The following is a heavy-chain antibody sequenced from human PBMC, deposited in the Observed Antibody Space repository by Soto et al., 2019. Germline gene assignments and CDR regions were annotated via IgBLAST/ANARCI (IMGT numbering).Heavy chain of an antibody. CDR1: GFTFSSYA. J-gene: IGHJ4*02. V-gene: IGHV3-23*01. D-gene: IGHD5-12*01. CDR2: ISGSGGST. Sequence: SGGSLRLSCAASGFTFSSYAMSWVRQAPGKGLEWVSGISGSGGSTYYADSVKGRSTISRDNSKNTLHLQMNSLGGEDTAIYYCEQGPSTGGGYERIDHWGQGALVTVSS. CDR3: EQGPSTGGGYERIDH.